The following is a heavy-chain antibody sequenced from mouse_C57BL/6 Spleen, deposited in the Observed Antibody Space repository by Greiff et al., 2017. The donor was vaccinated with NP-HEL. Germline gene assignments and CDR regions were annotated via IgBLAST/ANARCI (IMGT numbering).Heavy chain of an antibody. D-gene: IGHD1-2*01. CDR1: GFTFSDYG. J-gene: IGHJ2*01. CDR3: ARLTTALDY. Sequence: EVQVVESGGGLVKPGGSLKLSCAASGFTFSDYGMHWVRQAPEKGLEWVAYISSGSSTIYYADTVKGRFTISRGNAKNTLFLQMTSLRSEDTAMCYCARLTTALDYWGQGTTLAVSA. V-gene: IGHV5-17*01. CDR2: ISSGSSTI.